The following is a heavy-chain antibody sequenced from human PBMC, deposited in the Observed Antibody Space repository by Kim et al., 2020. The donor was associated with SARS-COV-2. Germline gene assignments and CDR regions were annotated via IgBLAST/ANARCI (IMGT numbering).Heavy chain of an antibody. Sequence: SETLSLTCTVSGGSISSSSYYWGWIRQPPGKGLEWIGSIYYSGSTYYNPSLKSRVTISVDTSKNQFSLKLSSVTAADTAVYYCARQYSSGWYGFDYWGQGTLVTVSS. V-gene: IGHV4-39*01. CDR1: GGSISSSSYY. CDR3: ARQYSSGWYGFDY. D-gene: IGHD6-19*01. J-gene: IGHJ4*02. CDR2: IYYSGST.